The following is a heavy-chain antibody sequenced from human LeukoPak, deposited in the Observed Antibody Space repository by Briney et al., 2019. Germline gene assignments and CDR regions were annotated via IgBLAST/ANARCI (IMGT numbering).Heavy chain of an antibody. Sequence: SETLSLTCAVYGGSFSGYYWSWIRQPPGKGLEWIGEINHSGSTNYNPSPKSRVTISVDTSKNQFSLKLSSVTAADTAVYYCARGRGDYVWGSYRYNPHYFDYWGQGTLVTVSS. CDR3: ARGRGDYVWGSYRYNPHYFDY. J-gene: IGHJ4*02. CDR2: INHSGST. CDR1: GGSFSGYY. V-gene: IGHV4-34*01. D-gene: IGHD3-16*02.